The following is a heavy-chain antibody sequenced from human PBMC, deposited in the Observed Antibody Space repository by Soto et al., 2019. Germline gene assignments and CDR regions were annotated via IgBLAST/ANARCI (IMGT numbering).Heavy chain of an antibody. CDR2: ISGSGGST. V-gene: IGHV3-23*01. Sequence: GGSLRLSCAASGFTFSSYAMSWVRQAPGKGLEWVSAISGSGGSTYYADSVKGRFTISRDNSKNTLYLQMNSLRAEDTAVYYLAEVAGKMPDRSGFDPWGQGTLVTVSS. D-gene: IGHD6-19*01. J-gene: IGHJ5*02. CDR3: AEVAGKMPDRSGFDP. CDR1: GFTFSSYA.